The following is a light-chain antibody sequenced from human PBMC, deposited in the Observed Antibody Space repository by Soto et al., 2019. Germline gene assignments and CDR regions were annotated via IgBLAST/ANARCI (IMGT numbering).Light chain of an antibody. V-gene: IGKV1-5*03. J-gene: IGKJ1*01. CDR3: QQYSRHWT. CDR1: QSIDTW. Sequence: DIQMTQSPSTLSASVGDRVTITCRASQSIDTWLAWYQQKPGKAPNLLIHKASTLESGVPSRFSGSGSGTEFTLTISSLQPDDFAAYYCQQYSRHWTFGQGTKVDIK. CDR2: KAS.